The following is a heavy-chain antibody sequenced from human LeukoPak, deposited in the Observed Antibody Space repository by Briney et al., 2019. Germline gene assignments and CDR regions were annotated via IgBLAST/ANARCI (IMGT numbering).Heavy chain of an antibody. CDR3: ARDGLSRGGYDYRGYYFDY. Sequence: ASVKVSCKASGYTFTSYYIHWVRQAPGQGLEWMGWFNPNSGGTNYAQKFQGRVTMTRDTSISTAYMELSSLRSDDTAVYYCARDGLSRGGYDYRGYYFDYWGQGTLVTVSS. J-gene: IGHJ4*02. CDR2: FNPNSGGT. V-gene: IGHV1-2*02. D-gene: IGHD5-12*01. CDR1: GYTFTSYY.